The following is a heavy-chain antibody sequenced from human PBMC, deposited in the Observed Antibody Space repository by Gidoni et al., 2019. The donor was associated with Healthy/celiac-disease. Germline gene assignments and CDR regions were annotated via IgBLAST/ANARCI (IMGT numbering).Heavy chain of an antibody. CDR3: AREWYYDSSGYLAFDI. J-gene: IGHJ3*02. Sequence: QVQLQESGPGLVKPSQPLSLTCTVPGVSISSGGYYWSWIRQHPGTGLEWIGYIYYSGSTYYNPSIKSRVTISVDTSKNQFSLKLSSVTAADTAVYYCAREWYYDSSGYLAFDIWGQGTMVTVSS. D-gene: IGHD3-22*01. CDR1: GVSISSGGYY. V-gene: IGHV4-31*03. CDR2: IYYSGST.